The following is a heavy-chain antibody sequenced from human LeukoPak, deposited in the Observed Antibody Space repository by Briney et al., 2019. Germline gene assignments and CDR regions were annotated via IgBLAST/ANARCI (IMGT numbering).Heavy chain of an antibody. V-gene: IGHV1-2*02. CDR2: INPNSGGT. J-gene: IGHJ3*02. D-gene: IGHD2-15*01. CDR3: ARVEVVVAATYLDAFDI. CDR1: GYTFTSYA. Sequence: ASVKVSCKASGYTFTSYAMNWVRQAPGQGLEWMGWINPNSGGTNYAQKFQGRVTMTRDTSISTAYMELSRLRSDDTAVYYCARVEVVVAATYLDAFDIWGQGTMVTVSS.